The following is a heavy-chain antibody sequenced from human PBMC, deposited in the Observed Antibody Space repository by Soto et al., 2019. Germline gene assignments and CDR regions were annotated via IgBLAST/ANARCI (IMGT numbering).Heavy chain of an antibody. D-gene: IGHD6-13*01. Sequence: EVQLVESGGGLVQPGRSLRLFCATSGFTFDDYAMHWVRQAPGKGLEWVSGISWNSGSIGYAYSVKGRFTISRDNAKNSLYLQMNSLRAEDTALYYCARGAAAGMSAHLDYWGQGTLVTVSS. CDR2: ISWNSGSI. CDR1: GFTFDDYA. J-gene: IGHJ4*02. V-gene: IGHV3-9*01. CDR3: ARGAAAGMSAHLDY.